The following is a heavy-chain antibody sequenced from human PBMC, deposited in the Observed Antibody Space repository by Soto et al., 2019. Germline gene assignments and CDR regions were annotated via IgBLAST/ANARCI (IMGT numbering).Heavy chain of an antibody. CDR1: GDSMKGGGFY. V-gene: IGHV4-31*03. CDR2: IYFSGNT. D-gene: IGHD3-16*01. CDR3: ARISGKFGWFDP. J-gene: IGHJ5*02. Sequence: QVQLQESGPGLAKPSETLSLTCTVSGDSMKGGGFYWSWIRQYPGKGLEYIGSIYFSGNTYYNPSLGSRIALSVDASKNQFFLSLSSVTAADTAVYFCARISGKFGWFDPWGQGTLVTVSS.